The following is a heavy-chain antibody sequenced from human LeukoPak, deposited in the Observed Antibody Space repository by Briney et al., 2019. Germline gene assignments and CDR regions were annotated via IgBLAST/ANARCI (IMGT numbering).Heavy chain of an antibody. CDR1: GYTFTSYA. V-gene: IGHV1-3*03. J-gene: IGHJ4*02. CDR2: INAGNGNT. CDR3: ARGEDTQGAYGDYLTLLFDY. D-gene: IGHD4-17*01. Sequence: ASVKVSCKASGYTFTSYAMHWVRQAPGQRLEWMGWINAGNGNTKYSQEFQGRVTITRDTSASTAYMELSSLRSEDMAVYYCARGEDTQGAYGDYLTLLFDYWGQGTLVTVSS.